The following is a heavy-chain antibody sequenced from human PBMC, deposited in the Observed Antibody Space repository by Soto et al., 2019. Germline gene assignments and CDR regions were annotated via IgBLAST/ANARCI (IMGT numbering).Heavy chain of an antibody. Sequence: QVQLQESGPGLVKPSQTLSLTCTVSGGSISSGDYYWSWIRQPPGKGLEWIGYIYYSGSTYYNPSLKSRVTISVDTSKNQFSLKLSSVTAADTAVYYCARDRALYGDYGDYYYGMDVWGQGTTVTVSS. CDR3: ARDRALYGDYGDYYYGMDV. D-gene: IGHD4-17*01. V-gene: IGHV4-30-4*01. CDR2: IYYSGST. J-gene: IGHJ6*02. CDR1: GGSISSGDYY.